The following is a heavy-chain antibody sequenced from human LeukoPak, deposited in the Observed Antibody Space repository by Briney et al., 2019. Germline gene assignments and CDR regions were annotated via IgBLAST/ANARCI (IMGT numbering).Heavy chain of an antibody. CDR2: ISSSSYI. CDR1: GFTFSSYS. J-gene: IGHJ6*03. V-gene: IGHV3-21*01. D-gene: IGHD3-10*01. CDR3: ARDRRDYYGSGTYRDPYYYMDV. Sequence: GGSLRLSCAASGFTFSSYSMNWVRQAPGKGLEWVSSISSSSYIYYADSVKGRFTMSRDNAKNSLYLQMNSLRAEDTAVYYCARDRRDYYGSGTYRDPYYYMDVWGKGTTVIISS.